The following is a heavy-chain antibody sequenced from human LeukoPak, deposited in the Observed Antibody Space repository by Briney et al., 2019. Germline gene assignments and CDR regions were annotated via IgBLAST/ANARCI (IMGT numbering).Heavy chain of an antibody. V-gene: IGHV3-74*01. Sequence: GGSLRLSCAASGFTFSSYWMHWVRHAPGKGLVWVSRINSDGRSTSYADSVKGRFTISRDNAKNTLYLQMNSLRAEDTAVYYCARNSIDYYYYYGMDVWGQGTTVTVSS. CDR3: ARNSIDYYYYYGMDV. CDR2: INSDGRST. J-gene: IGHJ6*02. D-gene: IGHD4-23*01. CDR1: GFTFSSYW.